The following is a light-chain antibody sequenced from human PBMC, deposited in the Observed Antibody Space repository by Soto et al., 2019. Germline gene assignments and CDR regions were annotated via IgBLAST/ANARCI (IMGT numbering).Light chain of an antibody. CDR3: CSFAGGHTNWV. Sequence: QSVLTQPRSVSGSPRQSVTISCTGTSSDVGAYNYVSWYQQHPGKAPKFIIYDVTKRPSGVPDRFSGSKSGNTASLTISGLQAEDEADYYCCSFAGGHTNWVFGGGTQLTVL. V-gene: IGLV2-11*01. CDR2: DVT. J-gene: IGLJ3*02. CDR1: SSDVGAYNY.